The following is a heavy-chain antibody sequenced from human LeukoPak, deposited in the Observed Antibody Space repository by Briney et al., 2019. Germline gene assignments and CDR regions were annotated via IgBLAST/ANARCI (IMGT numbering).Heavy chain of an antibody. D-gene: IGHD2-15*01. V-gene: IGHV1-58*02. J-gene: IGHJ4*02. CDR3: AAGWVCSGGSCYYYFDY. CDR2: IVVGSGNT. CDR1: GFTFTSSA. Sequence: SVKVSCRASGFTFTSSAMQWVRQARGQRLEWIGWIVVGSGNTNYAQKFQERVTITRDMSTSTAYMELSSLRSEDTAVYYCAAGWVCSGGSCYYYFDYWGQGTLVTVSS.